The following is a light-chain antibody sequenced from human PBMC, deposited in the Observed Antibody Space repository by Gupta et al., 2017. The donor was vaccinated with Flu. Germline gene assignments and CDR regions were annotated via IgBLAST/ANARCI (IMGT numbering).Light chain of an antibody. Sequence: DIQLTQSPSFLSASVGDRVTITCRASQGISSYLAWYQQKPGKAPKLLIYAASTWQSGVPSRFSGSGYGTEFTLTISSRQPEDFASYYCQQLNSYPPWTFGQGTKVEIK. CDR2: AAS. V-gene: IGKV1-9*01. J-gene: IGKJ1*01. CDR3: QQLNSYPPWT. CDR1: QGISSY.